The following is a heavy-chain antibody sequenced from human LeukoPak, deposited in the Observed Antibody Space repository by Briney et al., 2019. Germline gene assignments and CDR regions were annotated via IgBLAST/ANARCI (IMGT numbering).Heavy chain of an antibody. Sequence: QVGGSLRLSCVASGFNFDYSWMTWVRQAPGKGLEWVSSISPDGREIHYVDSVRGRFTISRDSAQNTLYLQMNSLRAEDTAVYYCASGWGTMREYWGQGTLVTVSS. J-gene: IGHJ4*02. CDR1: GFNFDYSW. CDR2: ISPDGREI. CDR3: ASGWGTMREY. D-gene: IGHD3-22*01. V-gene: IGHV3-7*01.